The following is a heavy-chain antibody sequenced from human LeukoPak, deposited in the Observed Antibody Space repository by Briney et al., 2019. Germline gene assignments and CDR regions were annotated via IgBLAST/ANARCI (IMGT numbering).Heavy chain of an antibody. Sequence: GGSLKLSCAASGFTFSDNWMSWVRQAPGKGLEWVANIEVDGSEKNYLDSVKGRFTISSHNAKNLLYLQMNSLRVEDTAVYYCVTGGSYFGYWGQGTLVTVSS. CDR2: IEVDGSEK. CDR3: VTGGSYFGY. D-gene: IGHD1-26*01. CDR1: GFTFSDNW. V-gene: IGHV3-7*01. J-gene: IGHJ4*02.